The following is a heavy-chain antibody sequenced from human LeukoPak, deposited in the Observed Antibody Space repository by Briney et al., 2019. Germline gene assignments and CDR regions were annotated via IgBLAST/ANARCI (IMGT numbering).Heavy chain of an antibody. CDR1: GGSISSGSYY. D-gene: IGHD3-22*01. CDR2: IYSSGST. CDR3: ARDTSYSSGYSSDAFDI. J-gene: IGHJ3*02. V-gene: IGHV4-61*02. Sequence: SETLSLTCAVSGGSISSGSYYWSWIRQPAGKGLEWIGRIYSSGSTNYNPSLKSRVTISVDTSKNQFSLKLSSVTAADTAVYYCARDTSYSSGYSSDAFDIWGQGTMVTVSS.